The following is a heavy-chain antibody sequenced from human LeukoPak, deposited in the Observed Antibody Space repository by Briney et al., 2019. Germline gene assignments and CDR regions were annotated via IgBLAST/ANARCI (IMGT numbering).Heavy chain of an antibody. CDR3: ARQRAMVRGVIITLMDY. Sequence: SETLSLTCTVFGGSISSSSYYWGWIRQPPGKGLEWIGSIYYSGSTYYNPSLKSRVTISVDTSKNQFSLKLSSVTAADTAVYYCARQRAMVRGVIITLMDYWGQGTLVTVSS. CDR1: GGSISSSSYY. CDR2: IYYSGST. D-gene: IGHD3-10*01. V-gene: IGHV4-39*01. J-gene: IGHJ4*02.